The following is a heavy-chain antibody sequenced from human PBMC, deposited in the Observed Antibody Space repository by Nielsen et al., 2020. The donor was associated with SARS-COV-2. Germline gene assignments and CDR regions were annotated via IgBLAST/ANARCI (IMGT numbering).Heavy chain of an antibody. J-gene: IGHJ4*02. V-gene: IGHV2-5*01. D-gene: IGHD3-22*01. CDR3: TLSTMIVSSFDY. CDR2: IYWNDDQ. CDR1: GFSLNTGGVG. Sequence: SGPTLVKPTQTLTLTCTFSGFSLNTGGVGVGWIRQPPGKALEWLALIYWNDDQRYSPSLKSRLTITKDTSKNQVVLTMTDMDPVDTATYYCTLSTMIVSSFDYWGQGTLVTVSS.